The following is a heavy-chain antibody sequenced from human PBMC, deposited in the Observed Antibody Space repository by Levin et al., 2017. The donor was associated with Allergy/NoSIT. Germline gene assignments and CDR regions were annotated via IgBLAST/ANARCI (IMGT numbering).Heavy chain of an antibody. Sequence: SQTLSLTCTVSGGSISSGGYYWSWIRQHPGKGLEWIGYIYYSGSTYYNPSLKSRVTISVDTSKNQFSLKLSSVTAADTAVYYCARQAPTTVVTPGAFDIWGQGTMVTVSS. D-gene: IGHD4-23*01. CDR3: ARQAPTTVVTPGAFDI. J-gene: IGHJ3*02. V-gene: IGHV4-31*02. CDR2: IYYSGST. CDR1: GGSISSGGYY.